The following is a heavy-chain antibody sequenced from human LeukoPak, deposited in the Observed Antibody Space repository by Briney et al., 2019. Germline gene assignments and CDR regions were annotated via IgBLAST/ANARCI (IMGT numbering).Heavy chain of an antibody. V-gene: IGHV3-23*01. Sequence: GGSLRLSCAAYGFTFNSYAIYWDRQAPGKGLEWVSGIFGSGGSAHYADSVKGRFTISRDNSQNTVYLQMSSLRAEDTAVYYCAKTTTGYSSGRYPGWPADYWGQGSLVTVSS. D-gene: IGHD6-19*01. CDR3: AKTTTGYSSGRYPGWPADY. CDR2: IFGSGGSA. CDR1: GFTFNSYA. J-gene: IGHJ4*02.